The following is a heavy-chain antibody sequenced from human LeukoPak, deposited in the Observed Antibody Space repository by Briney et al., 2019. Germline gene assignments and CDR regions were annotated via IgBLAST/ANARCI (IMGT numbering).Heavy chain of an antibody. D-gene: IGHD5-24*01. CDR1: GFTFSSYA. J-gene: IGHJ4*02. CDR3: AKDKAVEMATMFDY. CDR2: ISGSGGST. Sequence: GGSLRLFCAASGFTFSSYAMSWVRQAPGKGLEWVSAISGSGGSTYYADTVKGRFTISRDNSKNTLYLQMNSLRAEDTAVYYCAKDKAVEMATMFDYWGQGTLVTVSS. V-gene: IGHV3-23*01.